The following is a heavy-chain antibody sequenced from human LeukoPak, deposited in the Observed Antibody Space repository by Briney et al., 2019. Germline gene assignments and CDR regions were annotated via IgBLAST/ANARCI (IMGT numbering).Heavy chain of an antibody. CDR3: ARVHSGYYVYFDY. D-gene: IGHD3-22*01. CDR2: IYSGGST. V-gene: IGHV3-53*01. J-gene: IGHJ4*02. Sequence: PGGSLRLSCAASGFTVSSNYMSWVRQAPGKGLEWVSVIYSGGSTYYADSVKGRFTISRDNSKNTLYLQMNSLRAEDTAVYYCARVHSGYYVYFDYWGQGTLVTVSS. CDR1: GFTVSSNY.